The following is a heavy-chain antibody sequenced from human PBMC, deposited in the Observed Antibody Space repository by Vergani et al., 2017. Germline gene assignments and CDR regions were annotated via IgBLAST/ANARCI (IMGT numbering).Heavy chain of an antibody. D-gene: IGHD3-10*01. CDR3: TRIRITMVRGVPPRRDYFDY. J-gene: IGHJ4*02. CDR2: FHHTGMT. CDR1: NYSISRGYF. V-gene: IGHV4-38-2*02. Sequence: QVQLQESGPGLVKPSETLSLTCTVSNYSISRGYFWGGIRRPPGKGLVWIASFHHTGMTYNNPSLKSRVTISVYTPNNLISLKLNSVTAADTALYYCTRIRITMVRGVPPRRDYFDYWGQGTLVTVSS.